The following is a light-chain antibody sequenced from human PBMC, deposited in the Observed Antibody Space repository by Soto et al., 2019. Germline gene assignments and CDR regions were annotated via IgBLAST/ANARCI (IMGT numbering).Light chain of an antibody. CDR1: SSSIGTNY. J-gene: IGLJ3*02. Sequence: VLTQPPSASGTPGQRVTISCSGSSSSIGTNYVYWYKQLPGTAPKLLIYCNDQRPSGVPDRLSGSKSGTSASLAISGLRSEDEADYYCATRDNSLSRWVFGGGTKVTVL. CDR3: ATRDNSLSRWV. CDR2: CND. V-gene: IGLV1-47*02.